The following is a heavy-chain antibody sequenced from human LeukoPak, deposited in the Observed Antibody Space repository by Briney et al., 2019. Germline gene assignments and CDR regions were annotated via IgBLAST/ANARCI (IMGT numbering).Heavy chain of an antibody. D-gene: IGHD6-13*01. V-gene: IGHV3-30*18. CDR3: AKDRSSSWCIDY. CDR2: ISYDGSDI. J-gene: IGHJ4*02. Sequence: GGSLRLSCAASGFTFSSNGMHWVRQAPGKGLEWVAVISYDGSDIHYADSAKGRFTISRDNSKNTLFLQMNSLRAEDTAVYYCAKDRSSSWCIDYWGQGTLVTVSS. CDR1: GFTFSSNG.